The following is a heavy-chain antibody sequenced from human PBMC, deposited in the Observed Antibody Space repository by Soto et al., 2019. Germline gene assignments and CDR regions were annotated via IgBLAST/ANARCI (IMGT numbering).Heavy chain of an antibody. CDR1: GLTFSSFW. V-gene: IGHV3-7*03. Sequence: HPGGSLRLSCEVSGLTFSSFWMSWVRQTPGKGLEWVANIKPDGTQIFQVDSLKGRFTISRDNAMNSLYLQMNSLGADDTGVYYCVTGGASSLPFDYWGQGALVTVSS. CDR2: IKPDGTQI. CDR3: VTGGASSLPFDY. J-gene: IGHJ4*02. D-gene: IGHD1-1*01.